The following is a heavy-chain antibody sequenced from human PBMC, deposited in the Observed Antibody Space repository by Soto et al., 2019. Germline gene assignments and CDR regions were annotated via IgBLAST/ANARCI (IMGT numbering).Heavy chain of an antibody. Sequence: QVQLVQSGAEVKKPGSSVKVSCKASGGAFSDYAFSWVRQAPGQGLEWLGGIMPIFRAPDYAQKFQGRVTITADEFTRTAYMEMNSLRSEDTDVYYCASWLKGPDIGNYYYGMDVW. CDR3: ASWLKGPDIGNYYYGMDV. CDR2: IMPIFRAP. J-gene: IGHJ6*01. V-gene: IGHV1-69*12. CDR1: GGAFSDYA. D-gene: IGHD2-15*01.